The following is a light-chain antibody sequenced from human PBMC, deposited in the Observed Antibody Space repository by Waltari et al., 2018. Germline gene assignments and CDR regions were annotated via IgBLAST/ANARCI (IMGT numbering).Light chain of an antibody. CDR3: QQANSFPWT. V-gene: IGKV1-12*01. Sequence: DIQMTQSPSSVSASVGDRVTIICRASQDINNYLAWYRQKPGKAPKVLIYAASTLESWVPSRFSGSGSGAEFTLTINSLQPEDFATYYCQQANSFPWTFGQGTKVEIK. J-gene: IGKJ1*01. CDR2: AAS. CDR1: QDINNY.